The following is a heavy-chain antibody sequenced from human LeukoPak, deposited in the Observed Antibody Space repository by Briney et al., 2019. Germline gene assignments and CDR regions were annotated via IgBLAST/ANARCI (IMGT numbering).Heavy chain of an antibody. D-gene: IGHD1-7*01. CDR3: AKDERNWNYNLASQTYD. CDR2: ISGSGGST. Sequence: GGSLRLSCAASGFTFSSYAMSWVRQAPGKGLEWVSAISGSGGSTYYADSVKGRFTVSRDNSKNALYLQMSSLRAEDTAVYYCAKDERNWNYNLASQTYDWGQGTLVTVSS. V-gene: IGHV3-23*01. CDR1: GFTFSSYA. J-gene: IGHJ4*02.